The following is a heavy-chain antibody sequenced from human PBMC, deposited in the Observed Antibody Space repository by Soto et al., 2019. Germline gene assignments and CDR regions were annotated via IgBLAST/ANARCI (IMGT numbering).Heavy chain of an antibody. J-gene: IGHJ4*02. CDR1: GFSFSSHW. Sequence: EVQLLESGGDLVQPGGSLRLSCAASGFSFSSHWMSWVRQAPGKGLGWLANIKQDGSEKYYVDSVKGRFTISRDNAKNSLYLQMNSLRAEDTAVYYCARDGDWNWDHWGQGALVTVSS. V-gene: IGHV3-7*01. D-gene: IGHD1-7*01. CDR2: IKQDGSEK. CDR3: ARDGDWNWDH.